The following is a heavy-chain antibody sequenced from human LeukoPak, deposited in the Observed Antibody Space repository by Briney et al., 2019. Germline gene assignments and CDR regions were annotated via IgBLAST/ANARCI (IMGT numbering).Heavy chain of an antibody. CDR1: GFTFSSYG. D-gene: IGHD6-13*01. V-gene: IGHV3-33*01. J-gene: IGHJ4*02. CDR2: IWYDGSNK. Sequence: GRSLRLSCAASGFTFSSYGMHWVRQAPGKGLEWVGVIWYDGSNKFYADSVKGRFTISRDNAKNSLYLQMNSLRVEDTAVYYCARDSSSWYSYLDYWGQGTLVTVSS. CDR3: ARDSSSWYSYLDY.